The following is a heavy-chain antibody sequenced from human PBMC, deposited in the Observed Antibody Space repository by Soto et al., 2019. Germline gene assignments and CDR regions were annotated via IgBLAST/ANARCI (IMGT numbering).Heavy chain of an antibody. D-gene: IGHD4-4*01. CDR1: GYTFTAYW. J-gene: IGHJ6*02. CDR3: ARPISNFRYYYYAMDV. Sequence: GAALKISCASCGYTFTAYWLGWGRPLAEKLLEWMGIIYPSDSETRYSLSVQGNVTSTVDKTTNTVYLQWNTLRASDTDMYYGARPISNFRYYYYAMDVWGQGTTVTVSS. V-gene: IGHV5-51*01. CDR2: IYPSDSET.